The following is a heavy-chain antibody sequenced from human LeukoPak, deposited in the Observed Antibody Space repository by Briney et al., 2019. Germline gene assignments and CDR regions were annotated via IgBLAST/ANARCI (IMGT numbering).Heavy chain of an antibody. D-gene: IGHD2-2*01. CDR1: GGTFSSYA. Sequence: GASVKVSCMASGGTFSSYAISWVRQAPGQGLEWMGRIIPILGIANYAQKCQSRVTITADKSTSTAYMELSRLRSEDTAVYYCARGGTHCSSTSCYGWFDPWGQGTLVTVSS. CDR3: ARGGTHCSSTSCYGWFDP. V-gene: IGHV1-69*04. CDR2: IIPILGIA. J-gene: IGHJ5*02.